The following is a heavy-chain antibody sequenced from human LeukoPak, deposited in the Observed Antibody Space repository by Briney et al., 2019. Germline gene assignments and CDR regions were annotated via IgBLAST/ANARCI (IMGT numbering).Heavy chain of an antibody. CDR3: AKGTTLYYDSSGYYYDY. Sequence: GGSLRLSCAASGFTFDVYAMHWVRQAPGKGLEWVSGISWNSGSIGYADSVKGRFTISRDNAKNSLYLQMNSLRAEDTALYYCAKGTTLYYDSSGYYYDYWGQGTLVTVSS. J-gene: IGHJ4*02. V-gene: IGHV3-9*01. CDR1: GFTFDVYA. D-gene: IGHD3-22*01. CDR2: ISWNSGSI.